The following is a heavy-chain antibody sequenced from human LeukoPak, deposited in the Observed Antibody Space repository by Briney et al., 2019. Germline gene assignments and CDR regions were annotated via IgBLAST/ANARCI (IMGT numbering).Heavy chain of an antibody. Sequence: ASVTVSCKASGYTFTSHGLSWARQAPGQGLEWMGWISIYSGNTNYAQKFQDRISMTTDTSTSTAYMELRSLKSDDTAVYYCARDPGGTWGFDYWGQGALVTVSS. D-gene: IGHD7-27*01. V-gene: IGHV1-18*01. J-gene: IGHJ4*02. CDR1: GYTFTSHG. CDR3: ARDPGGTWGFDY. CDR2: ISIYSGNT.